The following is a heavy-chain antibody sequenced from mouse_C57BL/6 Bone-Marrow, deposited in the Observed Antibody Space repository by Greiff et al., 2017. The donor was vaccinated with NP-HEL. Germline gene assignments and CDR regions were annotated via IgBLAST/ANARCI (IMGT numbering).Heavy chain of an antibody. CDR3: ARWNVYYEEFAY. CDR2: INPSSGYT. D-gene: IGHD2-3*01. Sequence: QVQLQQSGADLAKPGASVKLSCKASGYTFTSYWMHWVKQRPGQGLEWIGYINPSSGYTKYNQKFKDKATLHADKSSSTAYMQLSSLTYEDSAVYYCARWNVYYEEFAYWGQGTLVTVSA. J-gene: IGHJ3*01. CDR1: GYTFTSYW. V-gene: IGHV1-7*01.